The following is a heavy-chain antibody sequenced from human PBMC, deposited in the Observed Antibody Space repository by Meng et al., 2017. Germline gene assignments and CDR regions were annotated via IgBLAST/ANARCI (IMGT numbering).Heavy chain of an antibody. CDR2: INWNGGST. CDR3: AREPVGGSGWYVFGSYYFDY. CDR1: GFTFEDYG. Sequence: GEFLKISCAASGFTFEDYGMSWVRQAPGKGLGWGSGINWNGGSTGYADSVKGRLTISRDNAKNSLYLQMNSLRAEDTALYYCAREPVGGSGWYVFGSYYFDYWGQGTLVTVSS. V-gene: IGHV3-20*04. J-gene: IGHJ4*02. D-gene: IGHD6-19*01.